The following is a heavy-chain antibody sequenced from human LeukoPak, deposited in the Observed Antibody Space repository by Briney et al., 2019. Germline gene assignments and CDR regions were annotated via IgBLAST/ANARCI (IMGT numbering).Heavy chain of an antibody. Sequence: GGSLRLSCAASGFTFFNYAMHWVRQAPGKGLEWVSGISWNSGSIGYADSVKGRFTISRDNAKNSLYLQMNSLRAEDMALYYCAKDVHSSGSPYYFDYWGQGTLVTVSS. CDR2: ISWNSGSI. J-gene: IGHJ4*02. CDR3: AKDVHSSGSPYYFDY. D-gene: IGHD3-22*01. CDR1: GFTFFNYA. V-gene: IGHV3-9*03.